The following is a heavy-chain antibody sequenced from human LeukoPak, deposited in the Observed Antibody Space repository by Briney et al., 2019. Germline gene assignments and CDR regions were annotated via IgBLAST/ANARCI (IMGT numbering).Heavy chain of an antibody. CDR3: ARVKRTDSSGYLNYFDY. CDR1: VFTFSTYG. Sequence: GRSLRLSCAASVFTFSTYGMHWVRQAPGKGLEWVAVIWFDGSIKYYADSVKGRFTISRDNSKNTLYLQMNSLRAEDTAVYYCARVKRTDSSGYLNYFDYWGQGTLVTVSS. D-gene: IGHD3-22*01. CDR2: IWFDGSIK. V-gene: IGHV3-33*01. J-gene: IGHJ4*02.